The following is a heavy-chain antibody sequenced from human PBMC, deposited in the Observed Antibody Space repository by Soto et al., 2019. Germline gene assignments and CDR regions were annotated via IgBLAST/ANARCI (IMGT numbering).Heavy chain of an antibody. V-gene: IGHV1-69*02. J-gene: IGHJ6*03. CDR3: ARVASEFYYMDV. Sequence: EASVKVSCKASGGTFSSYTISWVRQAPGQGLEWMGRIIPILGIANYAQKFQGRVTITADKSTSTAYMELSSLRSEDTAVYYCARVASEFYYMDVWGKGTTVTVSS. CDR1: GGTFSSYT. D-gene: IGHD3-3*01. CDR2: IIPILGIA.